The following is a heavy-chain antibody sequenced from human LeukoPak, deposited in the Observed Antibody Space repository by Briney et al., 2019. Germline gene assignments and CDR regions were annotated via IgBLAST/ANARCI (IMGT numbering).Heavy chain of an antibody. J-gene: IGHJ4*02. CDR1: GYTFTSYD. CDR3: ARGAAGSYDY. D-gene: IGHD6-13*01. Sequence: ASVKVSCKASGYTFTSYDISWVRQGPGQGLEWMGWISTYNSNTNQAEKLQGRITMTTDTSTSTAYMELRSLRSDDAAVYYCARGAAGSYDYWGQGTLVTVSS. CDR2: ISTYNSNT. V-gene: IGHV1-18*01.